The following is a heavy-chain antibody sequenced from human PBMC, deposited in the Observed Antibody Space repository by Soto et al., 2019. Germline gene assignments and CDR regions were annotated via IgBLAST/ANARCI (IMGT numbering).Heavy chain of an antibody. CDR3: ARGHYGGNSYFDY. D-gene: IGHD4-17*01. V-gene: IGHV4-38-2*01. CDR1: GYSISSGYY. CDR2: IYHSGST. Sequence: KTSETLSLTCAVSGYSISSGYYWGWIRQPPGKGLEWIGSIYHSGSTYYNPSLKSRVTISVDTSKNQFSLKLSSVTAADTAVYYCARGHYGGNSYFDYWGQGTLVTVSS. J-gene: IGHJ4*02.